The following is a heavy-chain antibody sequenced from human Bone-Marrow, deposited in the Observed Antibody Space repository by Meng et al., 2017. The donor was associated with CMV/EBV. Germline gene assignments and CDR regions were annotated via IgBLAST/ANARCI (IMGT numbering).Heavy chain of an antibody. Sequence: GGSLRLSCAASGFTFSSYGMHWVRQAPGKGLEWVAFIRYDGSNKYYADSVKGRFTISRDNSKNTLYLQMNSLRAEDTAVYYCAKESKYSSGWRGGMDVWGQGTTVTVSS. J-gene: IGHJ6*02. CDR2: IRYDGSNK. CDR1: GFTFSSYG. D-gene: IGHD6-19*01. CDR3: AKESKYSSGWRGGMDV. V-gene: IGHV3-30*02.